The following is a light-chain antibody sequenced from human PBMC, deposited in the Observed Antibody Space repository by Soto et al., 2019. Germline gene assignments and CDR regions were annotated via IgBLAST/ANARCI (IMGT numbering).Light chain of an antibody. CDR2: KAS. Sequence: DIQMTQSPSTLSASVGDRVTATCRASQSISTSLAWYQQKPGKAPKLLIYKASSLDSGVPSRFSGSGSGTEFTLTISSLQPDDFATYYCQQYNSYSRTFGQGTKVDIK. V-gene: IGKV1-5*03. CDR1: QSISTS. J-gene: IGKJ1*01. CDR3: QQYNSYSRT.